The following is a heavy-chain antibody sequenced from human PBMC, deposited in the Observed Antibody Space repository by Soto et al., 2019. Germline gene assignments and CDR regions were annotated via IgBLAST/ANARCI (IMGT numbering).Heavy chain of an antibody. CDR3: AREGLVSSSSWYSDWFDP. D-gene: IGHD6-13*01. Sequence: QLQLQESGPGLVKPSETLSLTCTVSGGSISSSSYYWGWIRQPPGKGLEWIGSIYYSGSTYYNPSLKSRVTISVDTSKNQSSLKLSSVTAADTAVYYCAREGLVSSSSWYSDWFDPWGQGTLVTVSS. V-gene: IGHV4-39*01. J-gene: IGHJ5*02. CDR1: GGSISSSSYY. CDR2: IYYSGST.